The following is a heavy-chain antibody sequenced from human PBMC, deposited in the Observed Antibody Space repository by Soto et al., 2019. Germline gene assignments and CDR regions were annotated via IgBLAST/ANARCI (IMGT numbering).Heavy chain of an antibody. J-gene: IGHJ4*02. D-gene: IGHD3-3*01. CDR2: IDPSDSYT. CDR3: ARIDLYDFWSGSLMDY. Sequence: PGESLKISCKGSGYSFTSYWISWVRQMPGKGLEWMGRIDPSDSYTNYSPSFQGHVTISADKSISTAYLQWSSLKASDTAMYYCARIDLYDFWSGSLMDYWGQGTLVTVSS. V-gene: IGHV5-10-1*01. CDR1: GYSFTSYW.